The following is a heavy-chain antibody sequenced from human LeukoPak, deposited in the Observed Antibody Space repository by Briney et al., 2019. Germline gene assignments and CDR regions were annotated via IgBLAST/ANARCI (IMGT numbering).Heavy chain of an antibody. V-gene: IGHV3-7*01. D-gene: IGHD2-2*01. J-gene: IGHJ4*02. Sequence: GGSLRLSCAASGFTFSSYWMSWVRQAPGKGLEWVANIKQDGSEKYYVDSVKGRFTISRDNAKNSLYMQMNSLKAEDTAVYYCARTYCSSTSCYPSDYWGQGTLVTVSS. CDR3: ARTYCSSTSCYPSDY. CDR2: IKQDGSEK. CDR1: GFTFSSYW.